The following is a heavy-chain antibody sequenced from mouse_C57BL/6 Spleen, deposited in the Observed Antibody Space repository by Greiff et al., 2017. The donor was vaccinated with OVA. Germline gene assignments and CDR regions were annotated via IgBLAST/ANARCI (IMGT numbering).Heavy chain of an antibody. V-gene: IGHV1-69*01. J-gene: IGHJ1*03. CDR2: IDPSVSYT. CDR3: ARCGASYWYFDV. D-gene: IGHD6-1*01. CDR1: GYTFTSYW. Sequence: QVQLQQPGAELVMPGASVKLSCKASGYTFTSYWMHWVKQRPGQGLEWIGEIDPSVSYTNYNQKFKGKSTLTVDKSSSTAYMQLSSLTSEDSAVYYCARCGASYWYFDVWGTGTTVTVSS.